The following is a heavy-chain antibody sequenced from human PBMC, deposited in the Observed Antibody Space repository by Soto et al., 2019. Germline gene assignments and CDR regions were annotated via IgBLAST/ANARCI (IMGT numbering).Heavy chain of an antibody. CDR3: ARGYSSGWHYWFDP. D-gene: IGHD6-25*01. CDR1: GYTFTTYD. CDR2: VNPNRGDT. Sequence: QVQLVQSGAEVKKPGASVKVSCKASGYTFTTYDINWVRQATGQGLEWMGWVNPNRGDTRYAQKVQGRITMTWDTSKNTAYMELTSLRSEDTAVYYCARGYSSGWHYWFDPWGQGSMVTVSS. J-gene: IGHJ5*02. V-gene: IGHV1-8*01.